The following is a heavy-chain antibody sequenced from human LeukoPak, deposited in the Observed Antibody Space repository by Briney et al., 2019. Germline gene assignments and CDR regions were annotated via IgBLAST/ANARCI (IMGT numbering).Heavy chain of an antibody. D-gene: IGHD2-2*01. V-gene: IGHV3-30*02. CDR1: GFTFNSYG. Sequence: PEGSLRLSCAASGFTFNSYGMHWVRQAPGKWLEWVAFMPYDGSNKYYADSVKGRFTISRDNSKNTLYLQMNSLRAEDTAVYYCPKDLTSPIYFDSCLQGTLVTVSS. CDR2: MPYDGSNK. CDR3: PKDLTSPIYFDS. J-gene: IGHJ4*02.